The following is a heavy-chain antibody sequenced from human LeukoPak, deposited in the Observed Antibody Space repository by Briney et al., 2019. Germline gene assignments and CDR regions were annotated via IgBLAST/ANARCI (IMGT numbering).Heavy chain of an antibody. Sequence: SETLSLTCAVYGGSFSGYYWSWIRQPPGKGLEWIGEINHSGSTNYNPSLKSRVTISVDTSKNQFSLKLSSVTAADTAVYYCARGSRAGWFGELLKGSCDYWGQGTLVTVSS. CDR1: GGSFSGYY. CDR2: INHSGST. V-gene: IGHV4-34*01. J-gene: IGHJ4*02. D-gene: IGHD3-10*01. CDR3: ARGSRAGWFGELLKGSCDY.